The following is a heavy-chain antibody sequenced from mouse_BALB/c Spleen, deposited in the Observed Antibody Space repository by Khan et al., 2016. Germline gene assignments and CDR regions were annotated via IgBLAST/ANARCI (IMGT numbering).Heavy chain of an antibody. J-gene: IGHJ2*01. CDR3: ARFPFYSVFDY. CDR1: GYTFTSYV. D-gene: IGHD2-12*01. CDR2: INPYNDGS. Sequence: VQLQQSGPELVKPGASVKMSCKASGYTFTSYVMHWVKQKPGQGLEWIGYINPYNDGSKYNEKFKGKATLTSDKSSRLADVGRSSLTSEDSAVYYCARFPFYSVFDYWGQGTTLTVSS. V-gene: IGHV1S136*01.